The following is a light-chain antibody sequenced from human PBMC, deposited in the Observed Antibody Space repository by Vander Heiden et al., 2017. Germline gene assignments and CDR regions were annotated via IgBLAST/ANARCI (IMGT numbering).Light chain of an antibody. Sequence: QTVVTQEPSFSVSPGGTVTLTCGLSSGSVSTTYYPSWYQHTPGHAPRTLVYSTNTRSAVVPDRFSGSIRGNTAALTITGAQADDESDYYCVLYMGNGIWVFGGGTKLTVL. CDR2: STN. CDR1: SGSVSTTYY. V-gene: IGLV8-61*01. J-gene: IGLJ3*02. CDR3: VLYMGNGIWV.